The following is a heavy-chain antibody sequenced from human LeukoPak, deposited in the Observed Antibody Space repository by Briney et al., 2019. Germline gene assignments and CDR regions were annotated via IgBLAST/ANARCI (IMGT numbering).Heavy chain of an antibody. CDR1: GFTFSSCS. CDR2: ISSSSSYI. CDR3: XRAPIWRDAFDI. V-gene: IGHV3-21*04. J-gene: IGHJ3*02. Sequence: PGGSLRLSCAASGFTFSSCSMNWVRQAPGKGLEWVSSISSSSSYIYYADSVKGRFTISRDNAKNSLYLQMNSLRAEDTAMYYXXRAPIWRDAFDIWGQGTMVTVSS.